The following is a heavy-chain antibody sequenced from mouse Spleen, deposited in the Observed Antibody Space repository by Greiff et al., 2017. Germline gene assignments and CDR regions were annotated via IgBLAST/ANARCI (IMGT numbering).Heavy chain of an antibody. V-gene: IGHV2-6*01. CDR3: ACDTGSGTLAY. J-gene: IGHJ3*01. CDR2: IWGGGNT. D-gene: IGHD3-1*01. CDR1: EFSLTNYG. Sequence: QVQLQQSGPGLVAPSQSLSITCTVSEFSLTNYGVDWVRQSPGKGLEWLGVIWGGGNTDYNSGLKSRLSISKDNSKSQVFLKMSSLQTDDTAMYYCACDTGSGTLAYWGQGTLVTVSA.